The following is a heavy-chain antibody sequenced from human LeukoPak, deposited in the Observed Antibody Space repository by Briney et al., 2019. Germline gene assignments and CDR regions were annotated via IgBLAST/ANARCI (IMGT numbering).Heavy chain of an antibody. Sequence: PSETLSLTCTVSGGSISSGDYYWSWIRQPPGKGLEWIGYIYYSGSTYYNPSLKSRVTISVDTSKNQFSLKLSSVTAADTAVYYCASRYCSGGSCYLDAFDIWGQGTMVTVSS. CDR2: IYYSGST. V-gene: IGHV4-30-4*02. J-gene: IGHJ3*02. CDR1: GGSISSGDYY. CDR3: ASRYCSGGSCYLDAFDI. D-gene: IGHD2-15*01.